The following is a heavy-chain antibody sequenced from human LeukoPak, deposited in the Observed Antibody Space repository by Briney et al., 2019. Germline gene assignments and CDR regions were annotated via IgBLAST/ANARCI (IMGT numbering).Heavy chain of an antibody. J-gene: IGHJ6*03. CDR2: MNPNSGNT. Sequence: ASVKVSCKASGYTFTSYDINWVRQATGQGLEWMGWMNPNSGNTGYAQKFQGRVTMTRNTSISTAYRELSSLRSEDTAVYYCARVAVVPFNYYYYMDVWGKGTTVTVSS. CDR3: ARVAVVPFNYYYYMDV. D-gene: IGHD2-2*01. V-gene: IGHV1-8*01. CDR1: GYTFTSYD.